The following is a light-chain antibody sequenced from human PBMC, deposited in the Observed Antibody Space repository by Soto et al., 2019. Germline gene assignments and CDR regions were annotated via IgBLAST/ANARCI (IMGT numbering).Light chain of an antibody. CDR2: WAS. V-gene: IGKV4-1*01. CDR3: QQYFSSPPT. J-gene: IGKJ4*01. CDR1: QSVFYSSNSKNY. Sequence: DIVMTQSPDSLAVSLGERATINCKSSQSVFYSSNSKNYLAWYQQEPGQPPKLLIYWASARESGVPDRFSGSGSGTDFTLTISSLQAEDVAVYFCQQYFSSPPTFGGGTKVEIK.